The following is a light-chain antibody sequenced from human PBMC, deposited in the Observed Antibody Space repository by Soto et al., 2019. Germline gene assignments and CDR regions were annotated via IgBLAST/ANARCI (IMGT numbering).Light chain of an antibody. CDR3: SVYTARSTLV. CDR2: EVR. Sequence: QSVLTQPASVSGSAGQSITISCSGTMRDVGAYNLVSWYQQHPGTAPKLIIYEVRNRPSGISSRFSGSRSGNTASLTISGLQPEDEGDYYCSVYTARSTLVFGGGTKLTVL. V-gene: IGLV2-14*01. J-gene: IGLJ3*02. CDR1: MRDVGAYNL.